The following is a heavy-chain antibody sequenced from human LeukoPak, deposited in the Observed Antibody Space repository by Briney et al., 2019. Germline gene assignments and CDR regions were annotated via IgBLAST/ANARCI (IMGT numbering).Heavy chain of an antibody. CDR2: IYPSGST. Sequence: SETLSLTCTVSGGSISSYYWTWIREPAGKGLEWIGRIYPSGSTNYNPSLKSRVTMSVDTSKNQFSLKLSSVTAADTAVYYCARENSGSYREFDYWGQGTLVTVSS. CDR3: ARENSGSYREFDY. D-gene: IGHD1-26*01. J-gene: IGHJ4*02. V-gene: IGHV4-4*07. CDR1: GGSISSYY.